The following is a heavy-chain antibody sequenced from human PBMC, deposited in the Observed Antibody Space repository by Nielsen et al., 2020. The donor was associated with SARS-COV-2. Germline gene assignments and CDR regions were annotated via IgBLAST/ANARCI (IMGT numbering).Heavy chain of an antibody. Sequence: SETLSLTCAISGDGVSSNSAAWNWIRQSPSRGLEWLGRTYYRSKWYNDYAVSVKSRITINPDTSKNQFSLQLNSVTPEDTAVYYCARDHSGYQLLPEDYYGMDVWGQGTTVTVSS. D-gene: IGHD2-2*01. CDR1: GDGVSSNSAA. CDR2: TYYRSKWYN. V-gene: IGHV6-1*01. J-gene: IGHJ6*02. CDR3: ARDHSGYQLLPEDYYGMDV.